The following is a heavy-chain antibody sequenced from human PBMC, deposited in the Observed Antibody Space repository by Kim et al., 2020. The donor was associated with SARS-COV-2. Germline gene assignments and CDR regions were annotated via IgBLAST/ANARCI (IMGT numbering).Heavy chain of an antibody. Sequence: ASVKVSCEASGYTFTGYYMHWVRQAPGQGLEWMGWINPNSGGTNYAQKFQGRLTMTRDTSISTAYMELSRLRSDDTAVYYCARDPRDSSSGWYGAPDYWGQGTLVTVSS. J-gene: IGHJ4*02. CDR1: GYTFTGYY. CDR3: ARDPRDSSSGWYGAPDY. D-gene: IGHD6-19*01. V-gene: IGHV1-2*02. CDR2: INPNSGGT.